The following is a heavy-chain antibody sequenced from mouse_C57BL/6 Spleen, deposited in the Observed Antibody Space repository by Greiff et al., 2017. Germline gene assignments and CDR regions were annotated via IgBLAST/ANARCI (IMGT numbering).Heavy chain of an antibody. CDR1: GYTFTSYW. CDR3: VITTVVAFDY. D-gene: IGHD1-1*01. V-gene: IGHV1-64*01. J-gene: IGHJ2*01. CDR2: IHPNSGST. Sequence: QVQLQQPGAELVKPGASVKLSCKASGYTFTSYWMHWVKQRPGQGLEWIGMIHPNSGSTNYNEKFKSKATLTVDKSSSTAYMQLSSLTSEDSAVYYCVITTVVAFDYWGQGTTLTVSS.